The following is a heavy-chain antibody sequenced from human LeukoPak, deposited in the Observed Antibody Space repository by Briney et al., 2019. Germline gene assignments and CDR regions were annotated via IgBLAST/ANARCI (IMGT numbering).Heavy chain of an antibody. Sequence: GGSLRLSCAASGFTFSDYYMSWIRQAPGKGLEWVSYISSSGSTIYYADSAKGRFTISRDNAKNSLYLQMNNLRVEDTAVYYCARDQPIGYNYGYPFDHWGQGTLVTVSS. V-gene: IGHV3-11*04. CDR2: ISSSGSTI. J-gene: IGHJ4*02. D-gene: IGHD5-18*01. CDR3: ARDQPIGYNYGYPFDH. CDR1: GFTFSDYY.